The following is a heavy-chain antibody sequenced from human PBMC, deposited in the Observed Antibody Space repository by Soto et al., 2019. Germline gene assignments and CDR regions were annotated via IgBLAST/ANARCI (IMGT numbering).Heavy chain of an antibody. D-gene: IGHD2-8*01. CDR1: GGSMSSYY. V-gene: IGHV4-59*12. Sequence: TLSLTCTVSGGSMSSYYWTWLRQSPGRGLEGIGYISYSGSTYYNPSLKSRVTMSVDTSKNQSSLKVSSVTAADTAVYYCARDYATIRDDAFDIWGQGTMVTVSS. CDR2: ISYSGST. J-gene: IGHJ3*02. CDR3: ARDYATIRDDAFDI.